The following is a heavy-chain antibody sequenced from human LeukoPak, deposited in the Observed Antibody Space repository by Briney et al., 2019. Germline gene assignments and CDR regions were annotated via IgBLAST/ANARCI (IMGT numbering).Heavy chain of an antibody. J-gene: IGHJ4*02. V-gene: IGHV3-30*18. CDR2: ISHDGNNK. D-gene: IGHD3-16*01. CDR1: GFTFSSYG. Sequence: PGGSLRLSCAASGFTFSSYGIHWVRQAPGKGLEWLAVISHDGNNKYYAESVKGRIAISRDNSMNTLYLQMNSLRAEDTAVYYCAKVRWGSDNALDSWGQGTLVTGSS. CDR3: AKVRWGSDNALDS.